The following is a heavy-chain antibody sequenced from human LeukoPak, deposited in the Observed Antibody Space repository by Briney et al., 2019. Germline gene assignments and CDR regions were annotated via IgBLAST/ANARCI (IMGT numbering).Heavy chain of an antibody. CDR3: ARGLWGAMGTGDY. J-gene: IGHJ4*02. D-gene: IGHD3-16*01. CDR2: IGSSGGGI. Sequence: GALRLSCAASGFTFSNYTMYLVRHPPGKRLEGVSIIGSSGGGIHYADSVKGRFTISRDNSKNTLYLQMNSLRAEDTAVYYCARGLWGAMGTGDYWGQGTLVTVSS. CDR1: GFTFSNYT. V-gene: IGHV3-23*01.